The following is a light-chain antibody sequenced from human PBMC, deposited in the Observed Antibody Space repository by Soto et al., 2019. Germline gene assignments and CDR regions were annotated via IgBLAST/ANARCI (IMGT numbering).Light chain of an antibody. Sequence: QSVLTQPPSVSAAPGQKVTISCSGSSSNIENYYVCWYQQVPGTAPKLLIYDNDKRPSGIPDRFSGSKSGTSATLGITGLRTGDEADYYCGTWDSSLSAYVFGTGTKVTVL. V-gene: IGLV1-51*01. CDR3: GTWDSSLSAYV. CDR2: DND. CDR1: SSNIENYY. J-gene: IGLJ1*01.